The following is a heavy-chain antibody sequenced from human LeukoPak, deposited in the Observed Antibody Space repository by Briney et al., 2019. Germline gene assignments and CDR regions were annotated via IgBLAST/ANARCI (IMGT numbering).Heavy chain of an antibody. CDR3: ARVMNAYGIDY. J-gene: IGHJ4*02. Sequence: GRSLRLSCAASGFTFSSYAMHWVRQAPGKGLEWVAVISYDGSNKYYADSVKGRFTISRDNSKNTLYLQMNSLRAEDTAVYYCARVMNAYGIDYWGQGTLVTVSS. CDR2: ISYDGSNK. D-gene: IGHD2-21*01. V-gene: IGHV3-30-3*01. CDR1: GFTFSSYA.